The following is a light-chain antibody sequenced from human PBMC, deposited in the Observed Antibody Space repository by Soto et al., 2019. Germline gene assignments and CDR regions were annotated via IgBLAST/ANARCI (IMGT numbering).Light chain of an antibody. V-gene: IGKV3-11*01. CDR1: QSVGSY. CDR3: QQRDKWPRT. J-gene: IGKJ2*01. Sequence: EIVLTQSPATLSLSPGERATLSCRASQSVGSYLAWYQHKPGQAPRLLIYGASNRATDIPGRFSGRGSGTAFTLTISSLQSGDSALYYCQQRDKWPRTFGQGTKLEIK. CDR2: GAS.